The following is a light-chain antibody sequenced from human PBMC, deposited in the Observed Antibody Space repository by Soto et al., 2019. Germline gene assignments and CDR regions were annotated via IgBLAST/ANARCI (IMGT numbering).Light chain of an antibody. CDR3: QQYGDSLLT. Sequence: ENVLTQSPGTLSLSPGERATLSCRASQSISSSYLAWYQQKPGQTPRLLIYHASNRATGIPDRFSGSGSGTDFTLTISGLEPEDFAVYYCQQYGDSLLTFGGGTTVEIK. CDR1: QSISSSY. CDR2: HAS. J-gene: IGKJ4*01. V-gene: IGKV3-20*01.